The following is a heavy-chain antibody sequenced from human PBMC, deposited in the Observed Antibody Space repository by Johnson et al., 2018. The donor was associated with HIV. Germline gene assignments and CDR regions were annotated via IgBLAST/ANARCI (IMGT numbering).Heavy chain of an antibody. CDR2: ISGSGGST. D-gene: IGHD3-22*01. Sequence: MLLVESGGGLVQPGGSLRLSCAASGFTFSSYAMSWVRQAPGKGLEWVSAISGSGGSTYYADSVKGRFTISRDNSKNTLYLQMNSLRAEDTAVYYCAKYHDYDDSSGSAFDIWGQGTMVTVSS. CDR3: AKYHDYDDSSGSAFDI. V-gene: IGHV3-23*04. CDR1: GFTFSSYA. J-gene: IGHJ3*02.